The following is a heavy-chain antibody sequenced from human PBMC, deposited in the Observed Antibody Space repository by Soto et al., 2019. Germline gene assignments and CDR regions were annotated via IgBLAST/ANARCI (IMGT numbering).Heavy chain of an antibody. CDR3: ARGRMVRGVTFDY. CDR1: GGSISSYY. Sequence: SATLSLTCTVSGGSISSYYWSWIRQPPGKGLEWIGYIYYSGSTNYNPSLKSRVTISVDTSKDQFSLKLSSVTAADTAVYYCARGRMVRGVTFDYWGQGTLVTVS. V-gene: IGHV4-59*01. CDR2: IYYSGST. D-gene: IGHD3-10*01. J-gene: IGHJ4*02.